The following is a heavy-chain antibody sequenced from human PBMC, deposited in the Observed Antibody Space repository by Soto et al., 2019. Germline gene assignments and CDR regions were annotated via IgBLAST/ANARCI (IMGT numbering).Heavy chain of an antibody. CDR2: IIPILGIA. J-gene: IGHJ6*02. V-gene: IGHV1-69*02. CDR3: ARGGGRIPIYCYYGMDV. Sequence: QVQLVQSGAEVKKPGSSVKVSCKASGGTFSSYTISWVRQAPGQGLEWMGRIIPILGIANYAQKFQGRVTITADKSTSTAYMELSSLRSEDTAVYYCARGGGRIPIYCYYGMDVWGQGTTVTVSS. CDR1: GGTFSSYT.